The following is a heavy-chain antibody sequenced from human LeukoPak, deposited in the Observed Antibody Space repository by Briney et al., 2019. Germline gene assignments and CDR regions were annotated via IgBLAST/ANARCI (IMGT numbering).Heavy chain of an antibody. V-gene: IGHV4-61*02. D-gene: IGHD5-18*01. CDR1: GGSISSGSYY. CDR3: ARARGNSYGLDY. CDR2: IYTSGST. J-gene: IGHJ4*02. Sequence: SQSLSLTCTVSGGSISSGSYYWSWIRQPAGKGLEWIGRIYTSGSTNYNPSLKSRVTISVDTSKNQFSLKLSSVTAADTVVYYCARARGNSYGLDYWGQGTLVTVSS.